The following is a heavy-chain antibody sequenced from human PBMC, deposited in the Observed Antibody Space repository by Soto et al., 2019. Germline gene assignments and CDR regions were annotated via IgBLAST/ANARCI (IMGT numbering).Heavy chain of an antibody. CDR1: GFRFEDYG. Sequence: EVQLVESGGGLVQPGRSQRLSCAASGFRFEDYGMHWVRQAPGKGLEWVSSISWNSRNIAYADSVKGRFTVSRDNAKNSLYLHRNSLRPEDTALYYCAKDISRYQLVLITEGMDVWGQGTTVTVSS. V-gene: IGHV3-9*01. J-gene: IGHJ6*02. CDR3: AKDISRYQLVLITEGMDV. D-gene: IGHD3-10*01. CDR2: ISWNSRNI.